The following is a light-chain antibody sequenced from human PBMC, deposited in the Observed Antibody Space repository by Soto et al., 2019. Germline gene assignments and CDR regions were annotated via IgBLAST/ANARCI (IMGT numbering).Light chain of an antibody. V-gene: IGKV3-15*01. J-gene: IGKJ2*01. Sequence: EIVMTQSPATLSVSPGERATLSCRASQSVSSNLAWYQQKPGQAPRLLIYGASTRATGIPDRFSGSGSGTEFTLTISSLQSEDFAVYYCQQYYSYPPKYTFGQGTKLEIK. CDR3: QQYYSYPPKYT. CDR2: GAS. CDR1: QSVSSN.